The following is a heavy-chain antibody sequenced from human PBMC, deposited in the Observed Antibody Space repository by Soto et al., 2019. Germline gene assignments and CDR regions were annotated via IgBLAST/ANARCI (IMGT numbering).Heavy chain of an antibody. V-gene: IGHV3-74*01. Sequence: PGGSLRLSCAASGLIFGNYWMHWVRQAPGKGLVWVSRINSDGSNTNYADSVKGRFTISRDNAKNTLYLQMNSLRVEDTAVYYCAGDPFIWGVTASRNWFVPWGPGILVTVSS. CDR1: GLIFGNYW. CDR3: AGDPFIWGVTASRNWFVP. CDR2: INSDGSNT. D-gene: IGHD6-13*01. J-gene: IGHJ5*02.